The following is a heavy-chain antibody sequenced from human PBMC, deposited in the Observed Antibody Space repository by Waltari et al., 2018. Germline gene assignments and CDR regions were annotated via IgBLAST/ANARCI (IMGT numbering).Heavy chain of an antibody. D-gene: IGHD6-6*01. V-gene: IGHV1-69*01. J-gene: IGHJ4*02. Sequence: QVQLVQSGAEVKKPGSSVKVSCKASGGTFSSYAISWVRQATGQGLEWMGGIMPSFGTANYAPNFQGRVTITADESTSTAYMELSSLSSEDTAVYYWASSPLQYSSSGHYYFDYWGQGTLVTVSS. CDR2: IMPSFGTA. CDR1: GGTFSSYA. CDR3: ASSPLQYSSSGHYYFDY.